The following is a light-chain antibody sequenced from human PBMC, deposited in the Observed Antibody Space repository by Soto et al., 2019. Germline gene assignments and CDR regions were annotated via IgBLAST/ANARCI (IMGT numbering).Light chain of an antibody. CDR3: QQDGSSPLT. CDR1: LSISGSY. J-gene: IGKJ4*01. CDR2: DAS. V-gene: IGKV3-20*01. Sequence: ETGLTQSPGTLSLSPGERASLSCRASLSISGSYLAWYQQKPRQAPRLLSCDASSRATGIPYRLSGSASGTDFILAISRLEPEDFAVYYCQQDGSSPLTFGGGTKVEIK.